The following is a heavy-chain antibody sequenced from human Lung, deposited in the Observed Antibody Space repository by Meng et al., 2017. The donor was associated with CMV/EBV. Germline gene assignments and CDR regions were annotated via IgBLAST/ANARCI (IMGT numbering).Heavy chain of an antibody. CDR3: ARGINGGCGD. Sequence: QVKLQQSCPGLVKPPQTLSPTCAISGDIVSSNSAAWHWIRQSPSRGLEWLGRTYYRSKWYHEYAVSVKSRITISPDTPKNQFSLQLNSMTPEDTAVYYCARGINGGCGDWGQGTLVTVSS. V-gene: IGHV6-1*02. J-gene: IGHJ4*02. CDR2: TYYRSKWYH. CDR1: GDIVSSNSAA. D-gene: IGHD4-23*01.